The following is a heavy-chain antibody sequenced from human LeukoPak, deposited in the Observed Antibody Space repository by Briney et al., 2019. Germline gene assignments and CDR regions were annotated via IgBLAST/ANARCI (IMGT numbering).Heavy chain of an antibody. CDR1: GFTFDDYA. Sequence: GRSLRLSCAASGFTFDDYATHWVRQAPGEGLEWVSGISWNSGSIGYADSVKGRFTICRDNAKNSLYLQMNSLRSEDTALYYCAKSRGAYYYDSSGYPFDFWGQGTLVTVSS. D-gene: IGHD3-22*01. J-gene: IGHJ4*02. CDR3: AKSRGAYYYDSSGYPFDF. V-gene: IGHV3-9*01. CDR2: ISWNSGSI.